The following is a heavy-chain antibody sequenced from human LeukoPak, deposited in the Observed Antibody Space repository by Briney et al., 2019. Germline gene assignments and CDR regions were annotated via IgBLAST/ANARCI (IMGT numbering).Heavy chain of an antibody. Sequence: PGGSLRLSCAASGFTFSSYWMSWVRQAPGKGLEWVSAISGSGGSTYYADSVKGRFTISRDNSKNTLYLQMNSLRAEDTAVYYCARVFRGSSWSYYYMDVWGKGTTVTVSS. V-gene: IGHV3-23*01. CDR2: ISGSGGST. CDR1: GFTFSSYW. CDR3: ARVFRGSSWSYYYMDV. D-gene: IGHD6-13*01. J-gene: IGHJ6*03.